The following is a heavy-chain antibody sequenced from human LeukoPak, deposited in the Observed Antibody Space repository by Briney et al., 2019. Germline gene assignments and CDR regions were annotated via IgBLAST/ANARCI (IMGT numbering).Heavy chain of an antibody. CDR1: GFTFSSYW. CDR2: INSDGSTT. J-gene: IGHJ6*02. Sequence: GGSLRLSCAASGFTFSSYWMHWVRQAPGKGLVWVSRINSDGSTTSYADSVKGRFTISRDNAKNTLYLQVNSLRAEDTAVYYCASPGGYCSSTSCYENGIDVWGQGTTVTVSS. V-gene: IGHV3-74*01. D-gene: IGHD2-2*01. CDR3: ASPGGYCSSTSCYENGIDV.